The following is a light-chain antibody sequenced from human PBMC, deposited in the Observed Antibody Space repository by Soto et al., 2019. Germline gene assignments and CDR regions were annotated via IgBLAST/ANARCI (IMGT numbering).Light chain of an antibody. CDR2: EVS. V-gene: IGLV2-23*02. CDR3: CSYAGSYVV. CDR1: SSDVGSYNL. Sequence: QCALTQPASVSGSPGLSITISCTGTSSDVGSYNLVSWYQQHPGKAPKLMIYEVSKRPSGVSNRFSGSKSGNTASLTISGLQAEDEADYYCCSYAGSYVVFGGGTKLTVL. J-gene: IGLJ2*01.